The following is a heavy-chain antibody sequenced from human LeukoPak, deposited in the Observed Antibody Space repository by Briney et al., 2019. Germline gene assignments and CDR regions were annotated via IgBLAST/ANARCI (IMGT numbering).Heavy chain of an antibody. CDR2: IYTSGST. D-gene: IGHD1-26*01. CDR3: ARARGGSGSYGHLDY. J-gene: IGHJ4*02. CDR1: GASISSYY. Sequence: SETLSLTCTVCGASISSYYWTWIRQPAGEGREWMGRIYTSGSTNYNPSLKSRVTMSVDTSKNQFSLKLRSVTAADTAVYYCARARGGSGSYGHLDYWGQGTLVTVSS. V-gene: IGHV4-4*07.